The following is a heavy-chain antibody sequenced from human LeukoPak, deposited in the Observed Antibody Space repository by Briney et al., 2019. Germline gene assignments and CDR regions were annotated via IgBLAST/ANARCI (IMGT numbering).Heavy chain of an antibody. CDR2: IRYDGSNK. J-gene: IGHJ6*02. V-gene: IGHV3-33*01. CDR1: GFTFSSYG. Sequence: PGRSLRLSCAASGFTFSSYGMHWVRQAPGKGLEWVAVIRYDGSNKYCADSVKGRFTISRDNSKNTLYLQMNSLRAEDTAVYYCASTTVTTSVYYYYYYGMDVWGQGTTVTVSS. D-gene: IGHD4-17*01. CDR3: ASTTVTTSVYYYYYYGMDV.